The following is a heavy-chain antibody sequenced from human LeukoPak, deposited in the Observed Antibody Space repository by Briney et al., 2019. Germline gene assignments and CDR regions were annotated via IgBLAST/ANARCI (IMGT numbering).Heavy chain of an antibody. CDR3: ARGYVLRFLEWLYLDY. CDR2: IYYSGST. D-gene: IGHD3-3*01. CDR1: GGSISSGGYY. J-gene: IGHJ4*02. Sequence: SQTLSLTCTVSGGSISSGGYYWSWIRQHPGKGLEWIGYIYYSGSTYYNPSLKSRVTISVDTSKNQFSLKLSSVTAADTAVYYCARGYVLRFLEWLYLDYWGQGTLVTVSS. V-gene: IGHV4-31*03.